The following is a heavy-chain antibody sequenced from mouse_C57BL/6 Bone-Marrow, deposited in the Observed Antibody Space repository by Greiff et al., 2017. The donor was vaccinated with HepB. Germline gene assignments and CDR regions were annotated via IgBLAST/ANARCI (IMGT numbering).Heavy chain of an antibody. J-gene: IGHJ2*01. D-gene: IGHD1-1*01. CDR2: IDPENGDT. V-gene: IGHV14-4*01. CDR1: GFNIKDDY. Sequence: VQLQQSGAELVRPGASVKLSCTASGFNIKDDYMHWVKQRPEQGLEWIGWIDPENGDTEYASKFQGKVTITTDTSSNTAYLQLRSLTSEDTAVYYCTAYYYGSCYGYWGQGTTLTVSS. CDR3: TAYYYGSCYGY.